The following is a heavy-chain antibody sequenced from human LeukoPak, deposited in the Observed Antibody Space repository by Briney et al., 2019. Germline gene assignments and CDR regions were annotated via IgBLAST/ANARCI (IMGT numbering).Heavy chain of an antibody. J-gene: IGHJ6*03. Sequence: ASVKVSCKTSGYTFTSYGISWVRQAPGQGLEWMGWISAYNGNTNYAQKLQGRVTMTTDTSTSTAYMELRSLRSDDTAVYYCARSVGKQQLVPRDYYYYYMDVWGKGTTVTVSS. CDR2: ISAYNGNT. CDR1: GYTFTSYG. V-gene: IGHV1-18*01. D-gene: IGHD6-13*01. CDR3: ARSVGKQQLVPRDYYYYYMDV.